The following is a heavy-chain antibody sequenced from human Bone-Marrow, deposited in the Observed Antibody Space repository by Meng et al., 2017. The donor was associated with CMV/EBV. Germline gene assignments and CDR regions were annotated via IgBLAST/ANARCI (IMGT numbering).Heavy chain of an antibody. CDR2: INHSGNT. V-gene: IGHV4-34*01. J-gene: IGHJ5*02. CDR3: ATVGLGMNWFDP. Sequence: RLQQWGAGLLKPSETLSLTCAVYGGSFSGYYWSWIRQPPGKGLEWIAEINHSGNTNYNPSLKSRVTISVDTSKNQFSLKLSSVTAADTAVYYCATVGLGMNWFDPWGQGTLVTVSS. CDR1: GGSFSGYY.